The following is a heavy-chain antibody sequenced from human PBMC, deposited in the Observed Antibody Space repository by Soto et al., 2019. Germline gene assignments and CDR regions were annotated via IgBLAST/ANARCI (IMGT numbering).Heavy chain of an antibody. V-gene: IGHV3-13*01. CDR3: ARDWGYGFPAYGMDV. CDR2: IGTAGDT. D-gene: IGHD5-18*01. J-gene: IGHJ6*02. Sequence: GGSLRLSCAASGFTFSSYDMHWVRQATGKGLEWVSAIGTAGDTYYPGSVKGRFTISRENAKNSLYLQMNSLRAEDTAVYYCARDWGYGFPAYGMDVWGQGTTVTVSS. CDR1: GFTFSSYD.